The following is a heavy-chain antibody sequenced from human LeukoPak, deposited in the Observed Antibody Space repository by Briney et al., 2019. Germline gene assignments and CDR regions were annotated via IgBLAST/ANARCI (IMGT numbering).Heavy chain of an antibody. Sequence: GGSLRLSCAASGLTFSSYWMTWVRQGPGKGLEWVATISPDGNRENYVDSVKGRFSISRGNAKNSLFLQMRSLRAEDTAMYYCASTFPYCSSGTCALGGQGTLVTVSS. CDR2: ISPDGNRE. V-gene: IGHV3-7*01. CDR1: GLTFSSYW. CDR3: ASTFPYCSSGTCAL. D-gene: IGHD2-15*01. J-gene: IGHJ4*02.